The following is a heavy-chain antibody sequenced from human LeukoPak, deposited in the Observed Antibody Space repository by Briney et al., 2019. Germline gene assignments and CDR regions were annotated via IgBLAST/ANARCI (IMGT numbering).Heavy chain of an antibody. D-gene: IGHD1-26*01. Sequence: SETLSLTCAVYGGSFSGYYWSWIRQPPGKGLEWIGEINHSGSTNYNPSLKGRVTISVDTSKNQFSLKLSSVTAADTAVYYCARDLVGASYYWGQGTLVTVAS. CDR1: GGSFSGYY. CDR2: INHSGST. J-gene: IGHJ4*02. V-gene: IGHV4-34*01. CDR3: ARDLVGASYY.